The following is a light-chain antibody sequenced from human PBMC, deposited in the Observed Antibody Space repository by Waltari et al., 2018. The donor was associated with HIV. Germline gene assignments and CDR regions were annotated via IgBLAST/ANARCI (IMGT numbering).Light chain of an antibody. J-gene: IGLJ2*01. CDR1: SSDVGGYNY. Sequence: QSALTQPPSASGSPGQSVTISCTGTSSDVGGYNYVSWYQQHPGKAPKLMIYEVSKRPSGVPDRCSGSKSGNTASLTVAGLQAEDEADYYCSSYAGSNTHVVFGGGTKLTVL. CDR2: EVS. CDR3: SSYAGSNTHVV. V-gene: IGLV2-8*01.